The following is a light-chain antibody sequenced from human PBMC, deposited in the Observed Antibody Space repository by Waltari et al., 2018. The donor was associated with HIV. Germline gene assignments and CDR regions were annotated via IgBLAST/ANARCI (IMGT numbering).Light chain of an antibody. J-gene: IGKJ4*01. V-gene: IGKV1-39*01. CDR1: QKISTF. CDR3: QQSYMAPLT. Sequence: DIQMTQSPSSLSASVGDRVTITCRASQKISTFLNWYQQKPGKAPDLLIYAGSVLQSGVPSRFSGSGSGTDFTLTISSLQPEDFATYYCQQSYMAPLTFGGGTKVEIK. CDR2: AGS.